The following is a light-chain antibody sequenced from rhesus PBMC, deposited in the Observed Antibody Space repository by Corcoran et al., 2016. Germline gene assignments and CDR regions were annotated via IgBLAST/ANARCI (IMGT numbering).Light chain of an antibody. Sequence: EIVLTQSPAILSLSPGERATLSCRASQSVSSSLAWYQQEPGQVPRLLIYGASPRATGIPDRFSGSGSGTDFTLTISSLEPEDFVVYCCQQYSNWPYSFDQGTKVELK. J-gene: IGKJ2*01. CDR1: QSVSSS. CDR2: GAS. CDR3: QQYSNWPYS. V-gene: IGKV3-42*03.